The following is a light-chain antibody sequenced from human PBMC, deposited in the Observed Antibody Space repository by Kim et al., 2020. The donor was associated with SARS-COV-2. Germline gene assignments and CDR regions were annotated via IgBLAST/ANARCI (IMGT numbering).Light chain of an antibody. V-gene: IGLV4-69*01. J-gene: IGLJ2*01. Sequence: VKITCTLSSGHSSYAIAWHQQQPEKGPRYLMKLNSDGSHSKGDGIPDRFSGSSSGAERYLTISSLQSEDEADYYCQTWGTGIHVVFGGGTQLTVL. CDR2: LNSDGSH. CDR3: QTWGTGIHVV. CDR1: SGHSSYA.